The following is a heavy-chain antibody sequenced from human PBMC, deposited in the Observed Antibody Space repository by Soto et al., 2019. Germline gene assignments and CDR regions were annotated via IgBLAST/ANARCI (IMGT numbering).Heavy chain of an antibody. J-gene: IGHJ4*02. CDR1: GFTFSSYA. Sequence: QVQLVDSGGGVVQPGRSLRLSCAASGFTFSSYAMHWVRQPPGKGLEWVAFISYDGSNTNYADSVKGRFTISRDNSKNTLYLQMNSLGPEDTAVYYCARERLYGGQGTLVTVSS. V-gene: IGHV3-30-3*01. CDR3: ARERLY. CDR2: ISYDGSNT.